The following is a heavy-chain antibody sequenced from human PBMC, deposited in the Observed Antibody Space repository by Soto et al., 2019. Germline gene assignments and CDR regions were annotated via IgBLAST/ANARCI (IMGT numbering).Heavy chain of an antibody. V-gene: IGHV6-1*01. CDR2: TYYRSKWYN. Sequence: SQTLSLTCVISGDSVSSNSAAWHWIRQSPSRGLEWLGRTYYRSKWYNDYAVSVKSRITINPDTSKNQFSLQLNSVTPEDTAVYYCARVPVTTAGYSSSSFDWFDPWGQGTLVTVSS. D-gene: IGHD6-6*01. J-gene: IGHJ5*02. CDR3: ARVPVTTAGYSSSSFDWFDP. CDR1: GDSVSSNSAA.